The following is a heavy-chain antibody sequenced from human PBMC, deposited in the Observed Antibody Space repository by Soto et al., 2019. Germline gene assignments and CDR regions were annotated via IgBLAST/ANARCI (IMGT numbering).Heavy chain of an antibody. V-gene: IGHV3-30-3*01. J-gene: IGHJ4*02. CDR1: GFTFSSYA. CDR2: ISYDGSNK. Sequence: GGSLRLSCAASGFTFSSYAMHWVRQAPGKGLEWVAVISYDGSNKYYADSVKGRFTISRDNSKNTLCLQMNSLRAEDTAVYYCATEMGATQGPFDNWGQGTLVTVSS. CDR3: ATEMGATQGPFDN. D-gene: IGHD1-26*01.